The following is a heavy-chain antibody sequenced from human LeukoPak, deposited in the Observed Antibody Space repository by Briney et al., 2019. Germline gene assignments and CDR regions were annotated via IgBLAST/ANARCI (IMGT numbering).Heavy chain of an antibody. Sequence: GGSPRLSCAASGFTFSDYWMNWVRQAPGEGLEWVAILKQDGSEILYVDSVKGRFTISRDNAKNSLYLQMNSLRAEDTAVYYCAGGAGWSIDYWGQGTLVTVSS. D-gene: IGHD2-15*01. V-gene: IGHV3-7*01. J-gene: IGHJ4*02. CDR3: AGGAGWSIDY. CDR2: LKQDGSEI. CDR1: GFTFSDYW.